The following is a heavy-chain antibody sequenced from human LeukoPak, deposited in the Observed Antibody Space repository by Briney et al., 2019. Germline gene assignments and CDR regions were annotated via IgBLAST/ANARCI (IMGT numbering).Heavy chain of an antibody. V-gene: IGHV3-11*01. CDR3: ARETIAAFNNWFDP. CDR1: GFTFSDYY. CDR2: ISSSGSTI. D-gene: IGHD6-6*01. Sequence: GGSLRPSCAASGFTFSDYYMSWIRQAPGKGLEWVSYISSSGSTIYYADSVKGRFTISRDNAKNSLYLQMNSLRAEDTAVYYCARETIAAFNNWFDPWGQGTLVTVSS. J-gene: IGHJ5*02.